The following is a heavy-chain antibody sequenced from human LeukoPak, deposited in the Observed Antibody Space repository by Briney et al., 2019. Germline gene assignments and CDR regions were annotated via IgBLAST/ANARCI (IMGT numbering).Heavy chain of an antibody. CDR3: AREPVDTAPYYFDY. D-gene: IGHD5-18*01. CDR2: INWNGGST. Sequence: PGGSLRLSCAASGFTFDDYGMSWVRQAPGKGLEWVSGINWNGGSTGYADSVKGRFTISRDNAKNSLYLQMNSLRAEDTALYYCAREPVDTAPYYFDYWGQGTLVTVSS. CDR1: GFTFDDYG. V-gene: IGHV3-20*04. J-gene: IGHJ4*02.